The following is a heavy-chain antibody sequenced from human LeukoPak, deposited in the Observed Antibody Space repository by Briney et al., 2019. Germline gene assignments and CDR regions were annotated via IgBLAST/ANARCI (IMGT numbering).Heavy chain of an antibody. CDR3: ARDSLDYGGNPADY. V-gene: IGHV1-69*04. J-gene: IGHJ4*02. CDR2: IIPILGIA. D-gene: IGHD4-23*01. CDR1: GGTFSSYA. Sequence: SVKVSCKASGGTFSSYAISWVRQAPGQGLEWMGRIIPILGIANYAQKFQGRVTITADKSTSTAYMELSSLRSEDTAVYYCARDSLDYGGNPADYWGQGTLVTVSS.